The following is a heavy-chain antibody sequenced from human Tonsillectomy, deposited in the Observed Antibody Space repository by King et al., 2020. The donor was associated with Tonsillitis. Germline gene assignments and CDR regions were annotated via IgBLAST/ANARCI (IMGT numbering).Heavy chain of an antibody. CDR3: AKDGPSAWGGGD. J-gene: IGHJ4*02. CDR1: GFTFSSYG. V-gene: IGHV3-30*18. Sequence: VQLVESGGGVVQPGKSLRLSCAASGFTFSSYGMHWVRQAPGKGLEWVAVISHDGSNKYYVDSVKGRFTISRDTSKNTLYLQMNSLRTEDTAMYYCAKDGPSAWGGGDWGQGTLVTVSS. D-gene: IGHD3-10*01. CDR2: ISHDGSNK.